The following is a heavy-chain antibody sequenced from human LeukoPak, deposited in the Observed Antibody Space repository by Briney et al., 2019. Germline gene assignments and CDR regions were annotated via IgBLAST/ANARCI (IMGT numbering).Heavy chain of an antibody. D-gene: IGHD2-2*01. Sequence: PGGSLRLSCAASGFTFSSYSMNWVRQPPGKGLEWIGEINHSGSTNYNPSLKSRVTISVDTSKNQFSLKLSSVTAADTAVYYCAREDCSSTSCYPYYFDYWGQGTLVTVSS. CDR3: AREDCSSTSCYPYYFDY. CDR2: INHSGST. CDR1: GFTFSSYS. V-gene: IGHV4-34*01. J-gene: IGHJ4*02.